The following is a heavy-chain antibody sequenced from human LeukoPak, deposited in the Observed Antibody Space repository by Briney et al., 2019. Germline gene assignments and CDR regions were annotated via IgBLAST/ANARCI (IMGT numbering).Heavy chain of an antibody. D-gene: IGHD6-13*01. J-gene: IGHJ4*02. V-gene: IGHV4-59*12. CDR1: GGSISSYY. Sequence: PSETLSLTCIVSGGSISSYYWSWIRQPPGKGLEWIGSIYYSGSTYYNPSLKSRVTISVDRTKNQFSLKLSSVTAADTAVYYCARERAAAEGYWGQGTLVTVSS. CDR3: ARERAAAEGY. CDR2: IYYSGST.